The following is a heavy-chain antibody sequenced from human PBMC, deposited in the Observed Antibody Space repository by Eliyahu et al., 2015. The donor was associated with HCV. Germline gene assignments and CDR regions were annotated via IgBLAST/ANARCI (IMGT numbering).Heavy chain of an antibody. Sequence: GLVWVSRISSDGSDTSYAASVKGRFTISRDNAKNTLYLQMNSLRAEDTSVYYCARVVVAATGMDVWGQGTTVTVSS. D-gene: IGHD2-15*01. V-gene: IGHV3-74*01. CDR3: ARVVVAATGMDV. CDR2: ISSDGSDT. J-gene: IGHJ6*02.